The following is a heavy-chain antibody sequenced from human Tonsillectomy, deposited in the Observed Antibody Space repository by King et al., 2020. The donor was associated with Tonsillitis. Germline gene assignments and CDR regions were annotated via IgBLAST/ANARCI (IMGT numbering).Heavy chain of an antibody. CDR3: SSTRSSLRDDAFDI. J-gene: IGHJ3*02. CDR2: ISSSGSTI. V-gene: IGHV3-11*01. Sequence: QLVQSGGGLVKPGGSLRLSCAASGFTFSDYYMSWLRQAPGKGLEWVSYISSSGSTIYYADSVKGRFTISRDNAKNSLYLQMNSLRAEDTAVYYCSSTRSSLRDDAFDIWGQGTMVTVSS. CDR1: GFTFSDYY. D-gene: IGHD6-6*01.